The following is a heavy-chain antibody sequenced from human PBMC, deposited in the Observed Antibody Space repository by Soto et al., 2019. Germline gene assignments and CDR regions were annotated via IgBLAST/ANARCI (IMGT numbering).Heavy chain of an antibody. V-gene: IGHV4-34*01. CDR3: TRGRRIAARNLFDY. Sequence: SETLSLTCAVYGGSFSGYYWSWIRQPPGKGLEWIGEINHSGSTNYNPSPKSRVTISVDTSKNQFSLKLSSVTAADTAVYYCTRGRRIAARNLFDYWGQGTLVTVSS. CDR2: INHSGST. D-gene: IGHD6-6*01. J-gene: IGHJ4*02. CDR1: GGSFSGYY.